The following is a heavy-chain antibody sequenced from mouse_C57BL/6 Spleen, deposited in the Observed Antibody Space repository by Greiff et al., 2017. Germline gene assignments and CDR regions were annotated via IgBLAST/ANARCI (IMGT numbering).Heavy chain of an antibody. CDR3: ARRYGSRGYYFDY. CDR2: IYPGGGYT. J-gene: IGHJ2*01. D-gene: IGHD1-1*01. V-gene: IGHV1-63*01. Sequence: QVQLKQSGAELVRPGTSVKMSCKASGYTFTNYWIGWAKQRPGHGLEWIGDIYPGGGYTNYNEKFKGKATLTADKSSSTAYMQFSSLTSEDSAIYYCARRYGSRGYYFDYWGQGTTLTVSS. CDR1: GYTFTNYW.